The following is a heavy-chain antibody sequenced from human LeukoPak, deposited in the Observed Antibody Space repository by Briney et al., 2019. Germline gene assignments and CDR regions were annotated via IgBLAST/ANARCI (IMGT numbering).Heavy chain of an antibody. CDR3: ARDNTFGGVIVIFRGFDY. V-gene: IGHV3-23*01. CDR2: ISGSGGST. D-gene: IGHD3-16*02. CDR1: GFTFNSYA. J-gene: IGHJ4*02. Sequence: GSLRLSCAASGFTFNSYAMSWVRQAPGKGLEWVSAISGSGGSTYYADSVKGRFTISRDNSKNTLYLQMNSLRAEDTAVYYCARDNTFGGVIVIFRGFDYWGQGTLVTVSS.